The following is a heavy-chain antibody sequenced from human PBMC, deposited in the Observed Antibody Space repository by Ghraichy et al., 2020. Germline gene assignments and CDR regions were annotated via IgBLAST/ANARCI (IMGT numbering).Heavy chain of an antibody. V-gene: IGHV4-59*01. CDR3: AGAIVEQQLVEWFDP. J-gene: IGHJ5*02. Sequence: ETLSLTCTVSGGSISSYYWSWIRQPPGKGLEWIGYIYYSGSTNYNPSLKSRVTISVDTSKNQFSLKLSSVTAADTAVYYCAGAIVEQQLVEWFDPWGQGTLVTVSS. CDR2: IYYSGST. D-gene: IGHD6-13*01. CDR1: GGSISSYY.